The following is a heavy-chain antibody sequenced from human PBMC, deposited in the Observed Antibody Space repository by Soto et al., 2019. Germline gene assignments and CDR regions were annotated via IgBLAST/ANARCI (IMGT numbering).Heavy chain of an antibody. D-gene: IGHD1-7*01. Sequence: QVQLVESGGGVVQPGRSLRLSCAASGFTVSYFGLHWVRQAPGKGLEWVAFISSDGGKAYYADSMKGRFTISRDNSKNTLDLQMNSLKPKDTAVYYCARDWAWNYDYWGQGTLVTVSS. CDR1: GFTVSYFG. CDR2: ISSDGGKA. CDR3: ARDWAWNYDY. V-gene: IGHV3-30-3*01. J-gene: IGHJ4*02.